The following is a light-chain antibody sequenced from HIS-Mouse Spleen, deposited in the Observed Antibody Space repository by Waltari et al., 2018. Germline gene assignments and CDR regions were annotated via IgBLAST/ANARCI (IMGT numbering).Light chain of an antibody. CDR2: EGS. CDR1: SSDVGSYNL. V-gene: IGLV2-23*01. Sequence: QSALTQLASVSGSPGQSITISCTGTSSDVGSYNLVSWYQQHPGKAPKLMIYEGSKRPSGVSNSFSGSKSGNTSSLTISGLQAEDEADYYCCSYAGSSTWVFGGGTKLTVL. CDR3: CSYAGSSTWV. J-gene: IGLJ3*02.